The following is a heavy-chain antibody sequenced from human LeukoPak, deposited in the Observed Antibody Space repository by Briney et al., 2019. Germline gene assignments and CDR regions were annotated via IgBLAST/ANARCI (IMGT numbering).Heavy chain of an antibody. CDR1: GFTFSTHA. J-gene: IGHJ4*02. Sequence: GGSLRLSCAASGFTFSTHAMSWVRQAPGKGLEWVSCISSNGGSTDYADSVKGRFTISRYNSKNTLYPQMNSLRAEDAAVYYCATRGYSSGWYQYYFDYWGQGTLVTVSS. CDR2: ISSNGGST. V-gene: IGHV3-23*01. D-gene: IGHD6-19*01. CDR3: ATRGYSSGWYQYYFDY.